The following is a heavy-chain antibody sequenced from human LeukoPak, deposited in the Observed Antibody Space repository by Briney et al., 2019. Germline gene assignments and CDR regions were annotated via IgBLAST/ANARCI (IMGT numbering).Heavy chain of an antibody. D-gene: IGHD2-2*01. J-gene: IGHJ3*02. CDR3: ATNTYADYVSVDI. V-gene: IGHV3-74*01. CDR2: IKSDGSTI. CDR1: GFTFSRYW. Sequence: PGGSLRLSCVASGFTFSRYWMHWVRQAPGKGLVWVSRIKSDGSTISYADSVKGRFTISRDNAKSTLYLQMNSLRAEDTAVYYCATNTYADYVSVDIWGQGTMVTVSS.